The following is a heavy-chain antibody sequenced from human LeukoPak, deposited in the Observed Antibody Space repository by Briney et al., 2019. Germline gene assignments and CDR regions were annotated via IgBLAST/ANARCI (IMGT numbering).Heavy chain of an antibody. Sequence: PSETLSLTWTVSAGSLSSYYGSWSRHPPGKCMEWIGYIHYSGSANYTPSLKSRVTISVDTSKTQFSLKLSSVSAADTAVYYCAREEGIAVGGFDYWGQGTLVTVSS. CDR1: AGSLSSYY. CDR3: AREEGIAVGGFDY. D-gene: IGHD6-19*01. V-gene: IGHV4-59*01. J-gene: IGHJ4*02. CDR2: IHYSGSA.